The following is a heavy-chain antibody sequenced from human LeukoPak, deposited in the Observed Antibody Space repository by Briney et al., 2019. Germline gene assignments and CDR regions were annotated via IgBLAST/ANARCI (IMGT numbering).Heavy chain of an antibody. Sequence: SVKVSCKASGGTFSSYTISWVRQAPGQGLERMGRIIPILGIANYAQKFQGRVTITADKSTSTAYTELSSLRSEDTAVYYCASAIVVVPAAILFQHWGQGTLVTVSS. CDR3: ASAIVVVPAAILFQH. D-gene: IGHD2-2*02. J-gene: IGHJ1*01. V-gene: IGHV1-69*02. CDR1: GGTFSSYT. CDR2: IIPILGIA.